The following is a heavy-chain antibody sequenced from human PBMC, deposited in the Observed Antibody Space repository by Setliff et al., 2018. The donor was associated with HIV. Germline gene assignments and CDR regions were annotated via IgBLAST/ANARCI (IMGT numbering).Heavy chain of an antibody. Sequence: SETLSLTCAVSDYSISSGYYWGWIRQPPGKGLEWIGSIYHSGSTYYNPSLKSRVTISVGTSKNQFSLNLSSVTAADTAVYYCARHDGTYCGGDCYLLGYFDLWGRGTLVTVSS. CDR2: IYHSGST. CDR1: DYSISSGYY. J-gene: IGHJ2*01. D-gene: IGHD2-21*02. CDR3: ARHDGTYCGGDCYLLGYFDL. V-gene: IGHV4-38-2*01.